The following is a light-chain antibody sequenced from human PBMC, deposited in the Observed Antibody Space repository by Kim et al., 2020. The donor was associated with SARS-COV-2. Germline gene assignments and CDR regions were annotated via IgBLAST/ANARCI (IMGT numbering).Light chain of an antibody. V-gene: IGKV1-33*01. Sequence: DIQMTQSPSSLSASIGDRVTITCQASQAISNYLNWYQHKPGTAPKLLIYDAANLETGVSSRFRGSGSGTDFTFTISSLQPEDIATYDCQQYDNLPITFGQGTRLKIK. CDR1: QAISNY. J-gene: IGKJ5*01. CDR3: QQYDNLPIT. CDR2: DAA.